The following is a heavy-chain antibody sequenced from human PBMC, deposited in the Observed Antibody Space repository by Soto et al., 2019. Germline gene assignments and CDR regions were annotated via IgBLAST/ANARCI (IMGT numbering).Heavy chain of an antibody. CDR2: INHSGST. Sequence: SETLSLTCAVYGGSFSGYYWSWIRQPPGKGLGWIGEINHSGSTNYNPSLKRRVTISVDTSKNQFSLKLSSVTAADTAVYYCARGDQYYDIFTGYSERDDAFDIWGQGTMVTVSS. J-gene: IGHJ3*02. D-gene: IGHD3-9*01. CDR1: GGSFSGYY. V-gene: IGHV4-34*01. CDR3: ARGDQYYDIFTGYSERDDAFDI.